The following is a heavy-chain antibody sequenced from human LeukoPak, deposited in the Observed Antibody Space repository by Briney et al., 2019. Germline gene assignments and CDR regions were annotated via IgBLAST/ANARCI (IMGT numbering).Heavy chain of an antibody. CDR2: VNPNSGGT. Sequence: AASVKVSCKASGYSFTGYYIHWVRQAPGQGLEWMGWVNPNSGGTNYAQKFQGRVTMTRDTSIRTAYMELSRLTSDDTAVYYCARVDYNSRVSYCFDYWGQGTLVTVSS. J-gene: IGHJ4*02. CDR3: ARVDYNSRVSYCFDY. V-gene: IGHV1-2*02. D-gene: IGHD3-22*01. CDR1: GYSFTGYY.